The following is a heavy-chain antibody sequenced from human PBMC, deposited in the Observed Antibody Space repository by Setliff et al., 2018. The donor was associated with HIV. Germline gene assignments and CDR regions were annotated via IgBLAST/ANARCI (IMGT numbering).Heavy chain of an antibody. CDR1: GFTFGDSA. V-gene: IGHV3-49*04. D-gene: IGHD3-16*01. CDR3: TREVPSLGGYYYYYYMDV. Sequence: QPGGSLRLSCTTSGFTFGDSAMSWVRQAPGKGLEWVCFIRSKAYGGTTEYAASVKGRFTISRDDSKSIAYLQMNSLKTEDTAVYYCTREVPSLGGYYYYYYMDVWGKGTTVTVSS. CDR2: IRSKAYGGTT. J-gene: IGHJ6*03.